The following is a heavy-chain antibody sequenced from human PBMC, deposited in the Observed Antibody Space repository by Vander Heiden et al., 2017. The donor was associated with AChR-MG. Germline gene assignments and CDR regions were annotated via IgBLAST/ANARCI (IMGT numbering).Heavy chain of an antibody. Sequence: QVPLQQWGAGLLKPSETLSLTCGVSGGSFSSHYWTWLRQTPGKGLEWIGEINHTGSTNRNPSLESRVTLSIDTSKKQFSLKLSSVTAADTAVYFCARRGYYDGTSYYYYWGQGTLVTVSS. J-gene: IGHJ4*02. D-gene: IGHD3-22*01. V-gene: IGHV4-34*01. CDR2: INHTGST. CDR3: ARRGYYDGTSYYYY. CDR1: GGSFSSHY.